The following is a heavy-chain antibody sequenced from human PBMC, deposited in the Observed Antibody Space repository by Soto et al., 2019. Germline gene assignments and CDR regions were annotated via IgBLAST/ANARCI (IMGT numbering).Heavy chain of an antibody. Sequence: GGSLRLSCAASGFTFSSYAMHWVRQAPGKGLEWVAVISYDGSNKYYADSVKGRFTISRDNSKNTLYLQMNSLRAEDTAVYYCARGRYCSSTSCSPFAPWGQGTLVTVSS. CDR1: GFTFSSYA. V-gene: IGHV3-30-3*01. CDR3: ARGRYCSSTSCSPFAP. D-gene: IGHD2-2*01. J-gene: IGHJ5*02. CDR2: ISYDGSNK.